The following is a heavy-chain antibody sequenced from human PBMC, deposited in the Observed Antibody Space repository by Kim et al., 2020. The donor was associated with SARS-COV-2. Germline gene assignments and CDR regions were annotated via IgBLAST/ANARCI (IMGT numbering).Heavy chain of an antibody. CDR1: GFTVSSNY. Sequence: GGSLRLSCAASGFTVSSNYMSWVRQAPGKGLEWVSVIYSGGSTYYADSVKGRFTISRDNSKNTLYLQMNSLRAEDTAVYYCARGGYFDWLFSGGDGMDVWGQGTTVTVSS. J-gene: IGHJ6*02. CDR3: ARGGYFDWLFSGGDGMDV. D-gene: IGHD3-9*01. V-gene: IGHV3-53*01. CDR2: IYSGGST.